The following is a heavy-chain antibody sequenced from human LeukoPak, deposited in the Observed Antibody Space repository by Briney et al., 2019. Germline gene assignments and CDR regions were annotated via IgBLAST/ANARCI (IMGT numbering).Heavy chain of an antibody. CDR2: ISGSGGST. J-gene: IGHJ4*02. CDR3: AKLPYDSSGYYPYFDY. D-gene: IGHD3-22*01. CDR1: GFTFSSYA. Sequence: PGGSLRLSCAASGFTFSSYAMSWVRQAPGKGLEWVSAISGSGGSTYYADSVKGRFTISRDNSKNTLYLQMDSLRAEDTAVYYCAKLPYDSSGYYPYFDYWGQGTLVTVSS. V-gene: IGHV3-23*01.